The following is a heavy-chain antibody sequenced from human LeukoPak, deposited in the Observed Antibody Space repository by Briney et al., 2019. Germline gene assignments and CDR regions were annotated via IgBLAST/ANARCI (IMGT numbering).Heavy chain of an antibody. V-gene: IGHV3-23*01. J-gene: IGHJ4*02. D-gene: IGHD6-19*01. CDR1: GFTFSSYA. CDR3: AKDQGGYSSGWQRGPYFDY. Sequence: GGSLRLSCAASGFTFSSYAMSWVRQAPGKGLEWVSAISGSGGSTYYADSVKGRFTISRDNSKNTLYLQMNSLRAEDTAVYYCAKDQGGYSSGWQRGPYFDYWGQGTLVTVSS. CDR2: ISGSGGST.